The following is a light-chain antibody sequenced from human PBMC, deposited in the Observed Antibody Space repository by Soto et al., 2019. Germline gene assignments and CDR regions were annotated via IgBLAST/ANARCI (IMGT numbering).Light chain of an antibody. Sequence: QSVLTQPASVSGSPGQSITISCTGTSSDVGSYNLVSWYQQHPGKAPKLMIYEVSKRPSGVSNRFSGSKSGNTASLTISVLQAEDEADYYCCSYAGSSTVVFGGGTKLTVL. CDR3: CSYAGSSTVV. J-gene: IGLJ2*01. CDR2: EVS. CDR1: SSDVGSYNL. V-gene: IGLV2-23*02.